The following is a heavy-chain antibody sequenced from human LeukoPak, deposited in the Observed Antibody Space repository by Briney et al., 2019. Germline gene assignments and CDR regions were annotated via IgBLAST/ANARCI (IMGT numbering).Heavy chain of an antibody. CDR2: IIPIFGTA. CDR1: GGTFSSYA. D-gene: IGHD1-1*01. J-gene: IGHJ5*02. V-gene: IGHV1-69*13. Sequence: SVKVSCKASGGTFSSYAISWVRQAPGQGLEWMGGIIPIFGTANYAQKFQGRVTITADESTSTAYIQLSSLRSEDTAVYYCARQYNWNDGNWFDPWGQGTLVTVSS. CDR3: ARQYNWNDGNWFDP.